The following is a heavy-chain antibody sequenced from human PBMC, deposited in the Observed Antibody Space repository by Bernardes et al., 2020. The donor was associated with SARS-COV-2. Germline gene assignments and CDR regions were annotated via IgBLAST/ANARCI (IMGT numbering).Heavy chain of an antibody. J-gene: IGHJ4*02. Sequence: GSLRLSCAASGFTFSSYAMSWVRQAPGKGLEWVSAISGSGGSTYYADSVKGRFTISRDNSKNTLYLQMNSLRAEDTAVYYCAKEGPVVVAASPPFDYWGQGTLVTVSS. CDR1: GFTFSSYA. V-gene: IGHV3-23*01. CDR2: ISGSGGST. CDR3: AKEGPVVVAASPPFDY. D-gene: IGHD2-15*01.